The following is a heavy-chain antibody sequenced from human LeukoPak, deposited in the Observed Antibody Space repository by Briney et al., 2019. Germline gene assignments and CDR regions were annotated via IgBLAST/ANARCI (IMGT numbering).Heavy chain of an antibody. Sequence: GGSLRLSCAASGFTFRNYWMGRVRQAPGKVLEWVANTKPDGSAEHYTDSVRVRFTTSIDNSDNLLYLQMNRLRYEDTSVYYCARDGGLNMIFDSWGQGPLVTVST. V-gene: IGHV3-7*01. J-gene: IGHJ4*02. CDR2: TKPDGSAE. CDR1: GFTFRNYW. D-gene: IGHD2-15*01. CDR3: ARDGGLNMIFDS.